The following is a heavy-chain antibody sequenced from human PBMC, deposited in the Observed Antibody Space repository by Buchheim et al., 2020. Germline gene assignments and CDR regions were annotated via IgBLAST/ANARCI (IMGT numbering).Heavy chain of an antibody. D-gene: IGHD3-10*01. Sequence: QVQLQESGPGLVKPSETLSLTCTVSGGSISSYYWSWIRQPPGKGLEWIGYIYYSGSTNYNPSLKSLVTISVDTSKNQFSLKLSSVTAADTAVYYCARAGVRGVIGYWGQGTL. V-gene: IGHV4-59*01. J-gene: IGHJ4*02. CDR2: IYYSGST. CDR3: ARAGVRGVIGY. CDR1: GGSISSYY.